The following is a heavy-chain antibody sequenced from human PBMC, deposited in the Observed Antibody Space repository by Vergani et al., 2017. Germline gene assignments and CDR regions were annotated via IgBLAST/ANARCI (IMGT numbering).Heavy chain of an antibody. D-gene: IGHD6-19*01. CDR2: IIPIFGTA. V-gene: IGHV1-69*06. Sequence: QVQLVQSGAEVKKPGSSVKVSCKASGGTFSSYAISWVRQAPGQGLEWMGGIIPIFGTANYAQKFQGRVTITADKSTSTSYMELSSLRSEDTAVYYCARVDSSGWYREYYYYGMDVWGQGTTVTVS. CDR3: ARVDSSGWYREYYYYGMDV. J-gene: IGHJ6*02. CDR1: GGTFSSYA.